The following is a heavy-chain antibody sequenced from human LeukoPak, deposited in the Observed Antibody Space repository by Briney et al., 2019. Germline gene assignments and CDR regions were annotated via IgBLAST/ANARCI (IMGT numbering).Heavy chain of an antibody. CDR2: FDPEDGET. CDR1: GYTLTELS. J-gene: IGHJ4*02. Sequence: ASVKVSCKVSGYTLTELSMHWVRQAPGKGLEWMGGFDPEDGETIYAQKFQGRVAMTEDTSTDTAYMELSSLRSEDTAVYYCATEKPLLRSSGGFDYWGQGTLVTVSS. D-gene: IGHD3-22*01. V-gene: IGHV1-24*01. CDR3: ATEKPLLRSSGGFDY.